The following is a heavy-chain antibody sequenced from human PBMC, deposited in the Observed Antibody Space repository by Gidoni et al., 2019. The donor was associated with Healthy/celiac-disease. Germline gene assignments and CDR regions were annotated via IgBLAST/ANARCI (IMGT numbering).Heavy chain of an antibody. Sequence: QVQLQESGPGLVKPSETLALTCTGAGGSISSYYWSWIRQPAGKGLEWIGRIYTSGSTNYNPSLKSRVTMSVDTSKNQFSLKLSSVTAADTAVYYCARVKAVAGYYGMDVWGKGTTVTVSS. CDR3: ARVKAVAGYYGMDV. CDR2: IYTSGST. J-gene: IGHJ6*04. CDR1: GGSISSYY. D-gene: IGHD6-19*01. V-gene: IGHV4-4*07.